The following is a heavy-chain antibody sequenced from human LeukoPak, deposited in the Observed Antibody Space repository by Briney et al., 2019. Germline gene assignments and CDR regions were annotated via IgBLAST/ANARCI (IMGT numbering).Heavy chain of an antibody. Sequence: SETLSPTCTVSGGSISSYYWSWIRQPPGKGLEWIGYIYYSGSTNYNPSLKSRVTISVDTSKNQFSLKLSSVTAADTAVYYCARERTMITFGGVIVTNWFDPWGQGTLVTVSS. J-gene: IGHJ5*02. V-gene: IGHV4-59*12. CDR1: GGSISSYY. CDR2: IYYSGST. CDR3: ARERTMITFGGVIVTNWFDP. D-gene: IGHD3-16*02.